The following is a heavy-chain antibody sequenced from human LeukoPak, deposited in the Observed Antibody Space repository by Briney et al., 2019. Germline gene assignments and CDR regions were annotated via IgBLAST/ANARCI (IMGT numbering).Heavy chain of an antibody. CDR3: ARDVGGSSGRYDAFDI. J-gene: IGHJ3*02. Sequence: PGGSLRLSCAASGFTFSSYAMSWVRQAPGEGLEWVSAISGSGGSTYYADSVKGRFTISRDNAKDSLYLQMNSLRAEDTAVYYCARDVGGSSGRYDAFDIWGQGTMVTVSS. D-gene: IGHD3-22*01. CDR2: ISGSGGST. V-gene: IGHV3-23*01. CDR1: GFTFSSYA.